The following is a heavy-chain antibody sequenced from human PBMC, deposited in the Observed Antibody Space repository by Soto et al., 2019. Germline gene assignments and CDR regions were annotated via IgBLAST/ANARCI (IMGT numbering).Heavy chain of an antibody. CDR3: ARDELLYYYYYGMDV. CDR1: GFTFSSYA. V-gene: IGHV3-23*01. CDR2: VSDRGLVA. D-gene: IGHD2-2*02. Sequence: GGSLRLSYAASGFTFSSYAMSWVRQAPGKGLDGVSYVSDRGLVAFYADSVKGRFTISGDNSEKSLSLQMSSLRVEDAAVYYCARDELLYYYYYGMDVWGQGTTVTVSS. J-gene: IGHJ6*02.